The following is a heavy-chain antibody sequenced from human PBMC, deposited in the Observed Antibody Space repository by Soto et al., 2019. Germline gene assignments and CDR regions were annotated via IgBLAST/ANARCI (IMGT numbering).Heavy chain of an antibody. J-gene: IGHJ4*02. D-gene: IGHD2-2*02. V-gene: IGHV3-30*18. CDR1: GFTFSSYA. CDR3: AKGGVPAAIPPFDY. CDR2: TSYDGNNE. Sequence: LRLSCAASGFTFSSYAMHWVRQAPGKGLEWVALTSYDGNNEYYTDSVKGRFTISRDNSKNTLFLQMNSPRPEDTAVYYCAKGGVPAAIPPFDYWGQGTLVTVSS.